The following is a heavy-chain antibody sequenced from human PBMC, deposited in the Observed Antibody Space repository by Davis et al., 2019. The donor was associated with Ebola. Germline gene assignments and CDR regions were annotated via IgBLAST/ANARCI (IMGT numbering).Heavy chain of an antibody. J-gene: IGHJ5*02. CDR3: ARGAYGGNDYNWFDP. CDR2: IWFDGNNK. Sequence: GESLKISCAASGFTFSSYGMHWVRQAPGKGLEWVAVIWFDGNNKYYADSVKGRFTISRDNSKNTLYLQMNSLRADDTAVYYCARGAYGGNDYNWFDPWGQGTLVTVSS. D-gene: IGHD4-23*01. V-gene: IGHV3-33*01. CDR1: GFTFSSYG.